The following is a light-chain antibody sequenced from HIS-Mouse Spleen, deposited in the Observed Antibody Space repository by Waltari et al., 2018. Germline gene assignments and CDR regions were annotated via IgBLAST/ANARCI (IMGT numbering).Light chain of an antibody. J-gene: IGLJ2*01. CDR3: YSTDSSGNHRV. CDR1: ALPKKT. V-gene: IGLV3-10*01. CDR2: EGS. Sequence: SYELTQPPSVSVSPGQKARITCPGEALPKKTACWYQQKSGQAPLLVIYEGSKRPSGIPERFSGSSSGTMATLTISGAQVEDEADYYCYSTDSSGNHRVFGGGTKLTVL.